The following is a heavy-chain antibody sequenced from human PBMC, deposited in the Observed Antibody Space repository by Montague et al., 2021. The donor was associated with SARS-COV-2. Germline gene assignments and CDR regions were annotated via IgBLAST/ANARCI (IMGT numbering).Heavy chain of an antibody. Sequence: TLSLTCTVSGGSISNASYYWSWIRQPAGKGLEWIGHIYSTVITNYNPSLKSRVTISVDLSKNQFSLKMTSVTAADTAVYYCARDPHDYGWFDPWGQGTLVTVSS. J-gene: IGHJ5*02. CDR2: IYSTVIT. D-gene: IGHD4-17*01. CDR1: GGSISNASYY. V-gene: IGHV4-61*09. CDR3: ARDPHDYGWFDP.